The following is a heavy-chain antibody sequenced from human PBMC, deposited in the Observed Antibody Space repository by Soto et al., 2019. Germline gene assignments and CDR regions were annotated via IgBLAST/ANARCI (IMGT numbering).Heavy chain of an antibody. V-gene: IGHV4-4*02. J-gene: IGHJ6*02. D-gene: IGHD6-19*01. CDR3: ARDSAAAVAGKIYYYYGMDV. Sequence: QVQLQESGPGLVKPSGTLSLTCAVSGGSISSSNWWSWVRQPPAKGLEWIGEIYHSGSTNYNPSLKSRVTISVDKSKNQFSLKLSSVTAADTAVYYCARDSAAAVAGKIYYYYGMDVWGQGTTVTVSS. CDR1: GGSISSSNW. CDR2: IYHSGST.